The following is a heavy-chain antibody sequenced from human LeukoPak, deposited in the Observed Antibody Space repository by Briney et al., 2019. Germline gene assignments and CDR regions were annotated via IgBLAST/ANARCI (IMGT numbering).Heavy chain of an antibody. CDR2: ISYDGSNK. Sequence: PGGSLRLSCAASGFTFSSYAMHWVRQAPGKGLEWVAVISYDGSNKYYADSVKGRFTISRDNSKNTLYLQMNSLRAEDTAVYYCARDIKDVWGQGTTVTVPS. V-gene: IGHV3-30*04. J-gene: IGHJ6*02. CDR3: ARDIKDV. CDR1: GFTFSSYA.